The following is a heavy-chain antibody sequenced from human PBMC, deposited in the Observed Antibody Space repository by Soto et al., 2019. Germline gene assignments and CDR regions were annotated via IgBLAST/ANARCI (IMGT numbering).Heavy chain of an antibody. Sequence: KVSCKASGGTFSSYAISWVRQAPGQGLEWMGGIIPIFGTANYAQKFQGRVTITADKSTSTVYMELSSLRSEDTAVYYCASRTSGSCSGGSCYRYFQHWGQGTLVTVSS. CDR3: ASRTSGSCSGGSCYRYFQH. CDR1: GGTFSSYA. CDR2: IIPIFGTA. J-gene: IGHJ1*01. V-gene: IGHV1-69*06. D-gene: IGHD2-15*01.